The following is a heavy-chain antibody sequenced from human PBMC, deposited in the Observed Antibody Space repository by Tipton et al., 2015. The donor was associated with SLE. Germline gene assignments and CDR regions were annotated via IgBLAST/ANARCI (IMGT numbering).Heavy chain of an antibody. Sequence: RSLRLSCAASGFTFSSYGMNWVRQAPGKGLEWVALIWYDGSTEYYADSVKGRFTISRDNSKNTLYLQMNSLRAEDTAVYCCARDNLVVVPDDISRWFDPWGQGTLVTVSS. D-gene: IGHD2-2*01. CDR2: IWYDGSTE. CDR1: GFTFSSYG. J-gene: IGHJ5*02. V-gene: IGHV3-33*01. CDR3: ARDNLVVVPDDISRWFDP.